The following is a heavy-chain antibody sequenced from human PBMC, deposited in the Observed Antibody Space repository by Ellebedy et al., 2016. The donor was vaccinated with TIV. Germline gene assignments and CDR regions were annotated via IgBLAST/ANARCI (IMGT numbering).Heavy chain of an antibody. D-gene: IGHD4-23*01. J-gene: IGHJ3*01. Sequence: PGGSLRLSCAASGLTFSSHAMSWVRQPPGKGLAWVSSITESGGNTYYADSVKGRFTISRDNSKDTLFLQMNSLRAEDTAIYFCARDPVGVGPAFDVWGQGTMVTVSS. V-gene: IGHV3-23*01. CDR1: GLTFSSHA. CDR2: ITESGGNT. CDR3: ARDPVGVGPAFDV.